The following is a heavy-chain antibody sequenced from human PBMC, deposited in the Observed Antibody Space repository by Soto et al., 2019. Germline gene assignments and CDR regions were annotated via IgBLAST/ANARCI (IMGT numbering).Heavy chain of an antibody. CDR2: ISYDGSNK. CDR3: AKADEIAAAGYYYYGMDV. D-gene: IGHD6-13*01. Sequence: GGSLRLSCAASGFTFSSYGMHWVRQAPGKGLEWVAVISYDGSNKYYADSVKGRFTISRDNSKNTLYLQMNSLRAEDTAVYYCAKADEIAAAGYYYYGMDVWGQGTTVTVSS. V-gene: IGHV3-30*18. J-gene: IGHJ6*02. CDR1: GFTFSSYG.